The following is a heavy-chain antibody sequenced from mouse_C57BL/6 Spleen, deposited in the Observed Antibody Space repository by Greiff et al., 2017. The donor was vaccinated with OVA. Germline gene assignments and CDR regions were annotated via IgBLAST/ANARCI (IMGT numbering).Heavy chain of an antibody. J-gene: IGHJ3*01. Sequence: KLVESGEGLVKPGGSLKLSCAASGFTFSSYAMSWVRQTPEKRLEWVAYISSGGDYIYYADTVKGRFTISRDNARNTLYLQMSSLKSEDTAMYYCTRDPYYGSSVLVFAYWGQGTLVTVSA. CDR1: GFTFSSYA. CDR3: TRDPYYGSSVLVFAY. V-gene: IGHV5-9-1*02. D-gene: IGHD1-1*01. CDR2: ISSGGDYI.